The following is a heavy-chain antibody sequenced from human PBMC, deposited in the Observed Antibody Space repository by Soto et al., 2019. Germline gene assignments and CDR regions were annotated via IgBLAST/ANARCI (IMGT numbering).Heavy chain of an antibody. D-gene: IGHD2-2*01. J-gene: IGHJ6*03. V-gene: IGHV1-69*02. CDR3: ARGDCSSTSCYQWPMEI. CDR1: GGTFSSYT. Sequence: GASVKGSCKASGGTFSSYTISWGRQAPGQGLEWMGRIIPILGIANYSQKFQGRVTITADKSTSTAYMELSSLRSEDTAVYYCARGDCSSTSCYQWPMEIWGKGTTVTVSS. CDR2: IIPILGIA.